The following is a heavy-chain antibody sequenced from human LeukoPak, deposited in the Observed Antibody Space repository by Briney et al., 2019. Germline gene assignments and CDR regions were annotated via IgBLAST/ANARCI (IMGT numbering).Heavy chain of an antibody. J-gene: IGHJ4*02. CDR1: GYSFTSYW. D-gene: IGHD5/OR15-5a*01. V-gene: IGHV5-51*01. CDR3: ARRDVSRAVSTVDAFDY. Sequence: PGESLKISCKGSGYSFTSYWIGWVRQMPGKGLEWMGIIYPGDSDTRYSPSFQGQVTISADKSTDTAYLQWNSLKASDTAMYFCARRDVSRAVSTVDAFDYWGQGTLVTVSS. CDR2: IYPGDSDT.